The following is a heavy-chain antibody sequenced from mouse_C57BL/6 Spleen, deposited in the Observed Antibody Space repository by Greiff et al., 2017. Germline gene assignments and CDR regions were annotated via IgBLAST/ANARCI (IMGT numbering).Heavy chain of an antibody. Sequence: EVKLVESGGGLVKPGGSLKLSCAASGFTFSDYGMHWVRQAPEKGLEWVAYISSGSSTIYYADTVKGRFTISRDNAKNTLFLQMTSLRSEDTAMYYCARRITTGPFAYWGQGTLVTVSA. CDR3: ARRITTGPFAY. CDR2: ISSGSSTI. V-gene: IGHV5-17*01. CDR1: GFTFSDYG. J-gene: IGHJ3*01. D-gene: IGHD1-1*01.